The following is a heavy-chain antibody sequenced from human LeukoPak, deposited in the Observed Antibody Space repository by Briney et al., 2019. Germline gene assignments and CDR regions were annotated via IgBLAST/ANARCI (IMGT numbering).Heavy chain of an antibody. J-gene: IGHJ4*02. V-gene: IGHV3-30*18. Sequence: GGSLRLSCAASGFMFSTYAMSWVRQALGKGLEWVAVISYDTRNKYYGDSVKGRFTISRDNSKNTLFLQMNNLRAEDTAVYYCAKDKTRSGRSFFDYWGQGTLVTVSS. CDR1: GFMFSTYA. D-gene: IGHD2-15*01. CDR2: ISYDTRNK. CDR3: AKDKTRSGRSFFDY.